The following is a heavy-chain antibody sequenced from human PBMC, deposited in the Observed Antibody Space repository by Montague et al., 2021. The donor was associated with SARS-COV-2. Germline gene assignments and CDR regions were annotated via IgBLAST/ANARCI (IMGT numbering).Heavy chain of an antibody. V-gene: IGHV3-49*03. CDR2: IRSKAYGGTT. Sequence: SLRLSCAASGFTFGDYAMSWFRQVPGKGLEWVGFIRSKAYGGTTEYAASVKGRFTVSRDDSKSIAYLQMNSLKTEDTAVYYCTSTGSYARGMDVWGQGTTVTVSS. J-gene: IGHJ6*02. CDR3: TSTGSYARGMDV. CDR1: GFTFGDYA. D-gene: IGHD1-26*01.